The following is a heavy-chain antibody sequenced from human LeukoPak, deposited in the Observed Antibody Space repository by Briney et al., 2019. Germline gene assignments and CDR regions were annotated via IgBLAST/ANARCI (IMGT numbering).Heavy chain of an antibody. CDR1: GGSISSSSYY. V-gene: IGHV4-39*02. CDR3: ARDRMTTVTRLDY. D-gene: IGHD4-11*01. CDR2: IYYSGST. J-gene: IGHJ4*02. Sequence: KSSETLSLTCTVSGGSISSSSYYWGWIRQPPGKGLEWIGSIYYSGSTYYNPSLKSRVTISVDTSKNQFSLKLSSVTAADTAVYYCARDRMTTVTRLDYWGQGTLVTVSS.